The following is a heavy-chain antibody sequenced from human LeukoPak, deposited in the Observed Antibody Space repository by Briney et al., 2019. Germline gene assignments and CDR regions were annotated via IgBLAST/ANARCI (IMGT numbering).Heavy chain of an antibody. CDR2: IVVGSGNT. CDR1: GFTFTSSA. D-gene: IGHD3-22*01. J-gene: IGHJ4*02. Sequence: SVKVSCKASGFTFTSSAMQWVRQARGQRLEWIGWIVVGSGNTNYAQKFQERVTITRDMSTSTAYMELSSLRSEGTAVYYCAVNYYYDSRLLDYWGQGTLVTVSS. CDR3: AVNYYYDSRLLDY. V-gene: IGHV1-58*02.